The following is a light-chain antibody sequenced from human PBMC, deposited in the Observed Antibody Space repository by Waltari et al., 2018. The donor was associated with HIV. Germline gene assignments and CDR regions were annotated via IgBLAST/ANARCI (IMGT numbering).Light chain of an antibody. CDR1: SSDVGGYDY. CDR3: SSHAGSNNYV. J-gene: IGLJ1*01. V-gene: IGLV2-8*01. CDR2: EVS. Sequence: QSALTQPPSASGSPGQSVTISCSGTSSDVGGYDYVSWYQQHPAKAPKLMMYEVSKRPSGVPDRFSGSKSGNTASLTVSGLQAEDEADYYCSSHAGSNNYVFGTGTKVTVL.